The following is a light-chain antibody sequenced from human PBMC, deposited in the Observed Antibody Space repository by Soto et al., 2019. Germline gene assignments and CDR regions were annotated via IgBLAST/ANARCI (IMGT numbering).Light chain of an antibody. CDR1: NSDIGSYNY. Sequence: QSALTQPRSVSGSPGQSVTISCTGTNSDIGSYNYVSWYQQHPGKAPKVMIYDVSRRPSGVPDRFSGSKSGNTASLTISGLQAEDEADYYCCSYAGRYNFWVFGGGTKLTVL. J-gene: IGLJ3*02. CDR3: CSYAGRYNFWV. CDR2: DVS. V-gene: IGLV2-11*01.